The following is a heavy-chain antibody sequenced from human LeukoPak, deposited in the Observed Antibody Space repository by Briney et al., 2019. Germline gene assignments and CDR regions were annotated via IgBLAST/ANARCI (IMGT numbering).Heavy chain of an antibody. D-gene: IGHD3-22*01. CDR3: ARETAYYYGSSGWVHAFDI. J-gene: IGHJ3*02. Sequence: GGSLRLSCAASGFTVSSNYMTWVRQAPGKGLEWVSVIYSGGSTYYADSVKGRFTISRDNSKNTLYLQMNSLRAEDTAVYYCARETAYYYGSSGWVHAFDIWGQGTMVTVSS. CDR2: IYSGGST. CDR1: GFTVSSNY. V-gene: IGHV3-53*01.